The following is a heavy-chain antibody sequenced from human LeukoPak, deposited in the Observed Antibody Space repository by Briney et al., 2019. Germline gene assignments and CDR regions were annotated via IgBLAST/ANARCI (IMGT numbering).Heavy chain of an antibody. V-gene: IGHV3-21*01. D-gene: IGHD2-15*01. CDR3: ARRYCSGGSCYAFDY. CDR1: GFTFSSYS. J-gene: IGHJ4*02. Sequence: GGSLRLSCAASGFTFSSYSMNWVRQAPGKGLEWVSSISSSSSYIYYADSVKGRFTISRDNAKNSLYLQMNSLRAEDAAVYYCARRYCSGGSCYAFDYWGQGTLVTVSS. CDR2: ISSSSSYI.